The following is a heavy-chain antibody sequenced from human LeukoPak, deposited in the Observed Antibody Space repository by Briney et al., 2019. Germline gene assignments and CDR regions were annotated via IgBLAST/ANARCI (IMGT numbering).Heavy chain of an antibody. V-gene: IGHV1-18*01. CDR1: GYTFTSYG. CDR2: IITYNGNT. J-gene: IGHJ5*02. Sequence: ASVKVSCKASGYTFTSYGISWVRQAPGQGLEWMGWIITYNGNTNYAQKLQGRVTMTTDTSTSTAYTELRSLRLDDTAVYYCARARSIAAEFDPWGQGTLVTVSS. D-gene: IGHD6-6*01. CDR3: ARARSIAAEFDP.